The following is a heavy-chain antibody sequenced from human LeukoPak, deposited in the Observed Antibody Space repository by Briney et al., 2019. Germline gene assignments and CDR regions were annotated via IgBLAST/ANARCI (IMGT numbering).Heavy chain of an antibody. CDR3: ARDRVYRYYNDSSGYSVYAFDI. V-gene: IGHV1-2*06. D-gene: IGHD3-22*01. CDR2: INPITVGT. Sequence: ASVKVSCKAPGYTFTGANMYWVRQAPRHKVEWMGRINPITVGTKSAQKFHSTVTMTRDTSISTAYMELSRLRSDDTAVYYCARDRVYRYYNDSSGYSVYAFDIWGQGTMVAVSS. CDR1: GYTFTGAN. J-gene: IGHJ3*02.